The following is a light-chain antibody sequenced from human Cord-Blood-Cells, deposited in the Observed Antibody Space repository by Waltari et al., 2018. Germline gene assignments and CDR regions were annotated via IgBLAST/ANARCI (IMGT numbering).Light chain of an antibody. V-gene: IGKV3-11*01. CDR2: DAS. CDR3: QKRSNWPPT. J-gene: IGKJ1*01. Sequence: EIVLTQSPATLSLSPGERATLSCSASQSVSSYLAWYQQKPGQAPRLLIYDASNRATGIPARFSGSGAGTDFTLTSSSLGPEDFAVYDCQKRSNWPPTFGQGTKVEIK. CDR1: QSVSSY.